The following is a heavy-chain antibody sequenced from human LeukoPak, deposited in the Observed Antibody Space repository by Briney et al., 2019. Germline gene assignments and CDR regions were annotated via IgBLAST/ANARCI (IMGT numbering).Heavy chain of an antibody. D-gene: IGHD3-22*01. V-gene: IGHV3-23*01. CDR3: AKYGFSDYDSSGYYSGIWSAFDI. CDR1: GFTFSSYA. J-gene: IGHJ3*02. CDR2: ISGSGGST. Sequence: GGSLRLSCAASGFTFSSYAMSWVRQAPGKGLEWVSAISGSGGSTYYADSVKGRFTISRDNSKNTLYLQMNSLRAEDTAVYYCAKYGFSDYDSSGYYSGIWSAFDIWGQGTMVTVSS.